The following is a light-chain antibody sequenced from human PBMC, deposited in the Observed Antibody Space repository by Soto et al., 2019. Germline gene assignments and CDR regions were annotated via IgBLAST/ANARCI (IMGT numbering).Light chain of an antibody. CDR2: GNN. V-gene: IGLV1-40*01. CDR3: QSYDSSLIWV. CDR1: SSNIGAGYD. Sequence: QAVVTQPPSVSGAPGQRVTISCTGSSSNIGAGYDVHWYHQLPGTAPKLLIYGNNNRPSGVPDRFSGSKSGTSASLAITGLQAEDEADYYCQSYDSSLIWVFGGGTKLTVL. J-gene: IGLJ3*02.